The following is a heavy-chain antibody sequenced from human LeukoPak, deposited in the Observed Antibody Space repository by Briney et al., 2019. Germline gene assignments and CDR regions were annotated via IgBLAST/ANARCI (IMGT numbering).Heavy chain of an antibody. CDR3: ARDAGGAGDFDY. J-gene: IGHJ4*02. CDR1: GFTFSSYW. D-gene: IGHD1-26*01. V-gene: IGHV3-7*01. CDR2: IKQDGSEK. Sequence: GGSLRLSCAASGFTFSSYWVSWVREAPGKGLEWVANIKQDGSEKNYVGSVRGRFTLSRNNAKNSLYLQMYSLRAEDTAVYYCARDAGGAGDFDYWGQGTLVTVSS.